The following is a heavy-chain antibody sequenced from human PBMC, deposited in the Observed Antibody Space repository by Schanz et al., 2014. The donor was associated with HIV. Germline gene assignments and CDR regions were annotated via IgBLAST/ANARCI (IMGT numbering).Heavy chain of an antibody. CDR1: GFTFKSYA. J-gene: IGHJ3*02. Sequence: EGQLVESGGGLVQAGGSLRLSCAASGFTFKSYAMSWVRQAPGKGLEWVSAISATGGSTYYADSVKGRFTISRDNSKNTLYVQMNSLRAEDTAVYYCVHDDSDNDGFDMWGQGTMVTVSS. V-gene: IGHV3-23*04. D-gene: IGHD3-22*01. CDR2: ISATGGST. CDR3: VHDDSDNDGFDM.